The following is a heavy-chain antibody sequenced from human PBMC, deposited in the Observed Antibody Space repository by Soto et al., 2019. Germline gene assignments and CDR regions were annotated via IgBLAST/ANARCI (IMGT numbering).Heavy chain of an antibody. CDR3: ARAAATLGMDV. CDR2: INPSGGST. Sequence: QVQLVQSGAEVKKPGASVKVSCKASGYTFTSYYMHWVRQAPGQGLEWMGIINPSGGSTGDAQKFQGRVNMTRDTSTSTVYMELSSLRSEDTAVYYCARAAATLGMDVWGQGTTVTVSS. D-gene: IGHD2-2*01. V-gene: IGHV1-46*01. CDR1: GYTFTSYY. J-gene: IGHJ6*02.